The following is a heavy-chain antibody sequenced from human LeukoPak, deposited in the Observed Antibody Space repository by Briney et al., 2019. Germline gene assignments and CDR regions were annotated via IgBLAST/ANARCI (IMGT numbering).Heavy chain of an antibody. D-gene: IGHD3-3*01. Sequence: GGSLRLSCAASGFTFSTYAMNWVRQAPGQGLEWVSDINGDGGTTYYADSVKGRFTMSRDNSKNTMYLQMNSQRAGDTAIYYCSRDSGYDFWSGYVNWFDPWGQGTLVTVSS. CDR1: GFTFSTYA. V-gene: IGHV3-23*01. CDR2: INGDGGTT. CDR3: SRDSGYDFWSGYVNWFDP. J-gene: IGHJ5*02.